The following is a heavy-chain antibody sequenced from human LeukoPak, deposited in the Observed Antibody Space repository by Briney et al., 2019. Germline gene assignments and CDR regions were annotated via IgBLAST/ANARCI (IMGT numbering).Heavy chain of an antibody. CDR1: GFTFSSYG. J-gene: IGHJ4*02. CDR3: AKDVERGFASTNSLDY. Sequence: PGGSLRLSCAASGFTFSSYGMHWVRQAPGKGLEWVAVIWSDGTNKYYADSVKGRFAISRDDSNNMVYLQMNSLRAEDTAVYYCAKDVERGFASTNSLDYWGQGTLVTVSS. CDR2: IWSDGTNK. D-gene: IGHD4-23*01. V-gene: IGHV3-33*06.